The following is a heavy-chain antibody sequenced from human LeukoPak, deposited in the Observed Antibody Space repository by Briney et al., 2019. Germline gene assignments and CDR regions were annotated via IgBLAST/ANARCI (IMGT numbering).Heavy chain of an antibody. CDR1: GGTFSSYA. D-gene: IGHD6-19*01. Sequence: ASVKVSCKASGGTFSSYAISWVRQAPGQGLEWMGRINPNSGGTNYAQKFQGRVTMTRDTSISTAYMELSRLRSDDTAVYYCARDAFDIIAVAGRSIDYWGQGALVTVSS. CDR3: ARDAFDIIAVAGRSIDY. V-gene: IGHV1-2*06. J-gene: IGHJ4*02. CDR2: INPNSGGT.